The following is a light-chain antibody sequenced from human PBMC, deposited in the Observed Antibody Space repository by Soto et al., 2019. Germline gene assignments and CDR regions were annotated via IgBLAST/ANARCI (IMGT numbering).Light chain of an antibody. Sequence: QSVLTQPASVSGSPGQSITISCTGTSSDVGGYNYVSWYQHHPGKAPKFMIYDVSNRPSGVSNRFSGSKSGNTASLTISGLQAEDEADYYCSSYTTSNTRQIVFGTGTRSPS. V-gene: IGLV2-14*03. J-gene: IGLJ1*01. CDR2: DVS. CDR1: SSDVGGYNY. CDR3: SSYTTSNTRQIV.